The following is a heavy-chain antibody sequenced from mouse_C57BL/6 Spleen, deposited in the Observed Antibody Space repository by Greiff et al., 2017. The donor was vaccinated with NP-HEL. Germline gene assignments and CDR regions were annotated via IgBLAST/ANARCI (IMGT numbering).Heavy chain of an antibody. CDR3: ARMRHRRFDY. CDR2: IDPSDRRA. Sequence: QVQLQQPGAELVKPGASVKLSCKASGYTFTIYWMQWIKQRPGQGLEWIGEIDPSDRRANYNQKFKDRATLTVDTSSTTAYMQLISLTSEDSAVYYCARMRHRRFDYWGQGTTLTVSS. V-gene: IGHV1-50*01. J-gene: IGHJ2*01. CDR1: GYTFTIYW. D-gene: IGHD3-1*01.